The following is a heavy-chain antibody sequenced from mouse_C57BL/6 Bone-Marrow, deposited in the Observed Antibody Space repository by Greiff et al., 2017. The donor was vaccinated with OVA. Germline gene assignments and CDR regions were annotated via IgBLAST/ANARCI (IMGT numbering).Heavy chain of an antibody. CDR2: IDPSDSYT. CDR1: GYTFTSYW. J-gene: IGHJ2*01. V-gene: IGHV1-59*01. D-gene: IGHD2-4*01. Sequence: QVQLQQSGAELVRPGTSVKLSCKASGYTFTSYWMHWVKQRPGQGLEWIGVIDPSDSYTNYNQKFKGKATLTVDTSSSTAYMQLSSLTSEDSAVYYCARRRLYYDYDEDYWGQGTTLTVSS. CDR3: ARRRLYYDYDEDY.